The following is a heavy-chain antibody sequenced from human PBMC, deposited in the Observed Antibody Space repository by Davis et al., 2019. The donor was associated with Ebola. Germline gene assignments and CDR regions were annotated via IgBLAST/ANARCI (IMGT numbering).Heavy chain of an antibody. J-gene: IGHJ4*02. CDR1: GFTFSSYS. Sequence: PGGSLRLSCAASGFTFSSYSMNWVRQAPGKGLEWISEITSDGTSTSYADSVKGRFTISRDNANNLLYLQMNSLRDEDTAVYYCARPGRSTSPGYWGQGTLVTVSS. D-gene: IGHD6-13*01. V-gene: IGHV3-48*02. CDR3: ARPGRSTSPGY. CDR2: ITSDGTST.